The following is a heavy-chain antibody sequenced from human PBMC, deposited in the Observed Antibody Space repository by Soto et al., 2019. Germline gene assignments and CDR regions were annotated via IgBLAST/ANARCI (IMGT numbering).Heavy chain of an antibody. J-gene: IGHJ4*02. CDR1: GYTFTNYA. CDR3: ARDSQYSTSWQRFDS. Sequence: QVQLVQSGDAVKKPGASVKVSCKASGYTFTNYAISWVRQAPGRGLEWMGWVNTYNGNPNYAQIFQGRVTMTTDTYTGTAYMELRSMKSDDSAVYYCARDSQYSTSWQRFDSWGQGTLVTVSS. V-gene: IGHV1-18*01. CDR2: VNTYNGNP. D-gene: IGHD6-13*01.